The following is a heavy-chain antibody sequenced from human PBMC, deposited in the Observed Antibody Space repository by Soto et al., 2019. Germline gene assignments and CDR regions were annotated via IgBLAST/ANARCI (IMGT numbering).Heavy chain of an antibody. V-gene: IGHV4-31*03. CDR2: IYYSGST. Sequence: SETLSLTCTVSGGSISSGGYYWSWIRQHPGKGLEWIGYIYYSGSTYYNPSLKSRVTISLDTSNNHFSLKMTSVTAADTAVYYCARGGTRDGMDVWGQGTTVTVSS. J-gene: IGHJ6*02. D-gene: IGHD2-2*01. CDR3: ARGGTRDGMDV. CDR1: GGSISSGGYY.